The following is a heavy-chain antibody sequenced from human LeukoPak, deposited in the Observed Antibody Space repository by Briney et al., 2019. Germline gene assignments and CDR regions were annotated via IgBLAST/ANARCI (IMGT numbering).Heavy chain of an antibody. J-gene: IGHJ4*02. V-gene: IGHV5-51*01. Sequence: TLGDSLKISCKGSGYSFTSYWIGWVRQMPGKGLEWMGIIYPGDSDTRYSPSFQGQVTISADKSISTAYLQWSSLNASDTAMYYCARLDSEWELLRSFDYWGQGTLVTVSS. CDR1: GYSFTSYW. CDR3: ARLDSEWELLRSFDY. CDR2: IYPGDSDT. D-gene: IGHD1-26*01.